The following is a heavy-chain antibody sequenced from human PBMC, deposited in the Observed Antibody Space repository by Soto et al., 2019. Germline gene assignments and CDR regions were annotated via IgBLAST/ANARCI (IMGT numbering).Heavy chain of an antibody. CDR1: GFTFSSYA. CDR3: AQTWGSYREVFDY. Sequence: PGGSLRLSCAASGFTFSSYAMSWVRQAPGKGLEWVSGISGIGGGGSTFYTDSVKGRFTISRDNSKNTLYLQMSSLRVEDTAIYYCAQTWGSYREVFDYWGHGTLVTVSS. V-gene: IGHV3-23*01. CDR2: ISGIGGGGST. J-gene: IGHJ4*01. D-gene: IGHD3-16*02.